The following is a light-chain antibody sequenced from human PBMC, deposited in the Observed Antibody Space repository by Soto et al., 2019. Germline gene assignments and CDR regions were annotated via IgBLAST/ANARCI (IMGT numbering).Light chain of an antibody. J-gene: IGKJ1*01. CDR1: QYIRTY. CDR3: QQSYSTLKT. V-gene: IGKV1-39*01. CDR2: AAS. Sequence: DIQMTQSPSSLSASVGDRVTITCRASQYIRTYLNWYQQKPGKAPNLLIYAASSLQSGVPSRFSGSGSGTEFTLTISSLQPEDFATYYCQQSYSTLKTFGQGTKVEIK.